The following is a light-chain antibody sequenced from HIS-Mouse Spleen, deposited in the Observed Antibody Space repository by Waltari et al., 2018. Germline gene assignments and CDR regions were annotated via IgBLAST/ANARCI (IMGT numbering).Light chain of an antibody. Sequence: EIVLTQSPATLSLSPGERATLSCRASQSVSSYLAWYQQKPGQAPRIFIYDASNRATGIPARFSGSGSGTDFTLTISSLEPEDFAVYYCQQRSNWPPRVTFGQGTRLEIK. V-gene: IGKV3-11*01. CDR3: QQRSNWPPRVT. J-gene: IGKJ5*01. CDR1: QSVSSY. CDR2: DAS.